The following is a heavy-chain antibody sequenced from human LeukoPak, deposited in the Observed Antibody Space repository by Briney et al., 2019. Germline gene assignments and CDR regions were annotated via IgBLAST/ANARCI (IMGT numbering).Heavy chain of an antibody. V-gene: IGHV3-30*18. CDR3: AKRRYSSVSIDY. Sequence: GGSLRLSCAASGFSFGSCGMHWVRQAPGRGLEWVAVISYDGSDTYYASSLKGRFTISRDNSKNTVFLQMNSLRAEDTAVYYCAKRRYSSVSIDYWGQGTLVTVSS. J-gene: IGHJ4*02. D-gene: IGHD6-19*01. CDR1: GFSFGSCG. CDR2: ISYDGSDT.